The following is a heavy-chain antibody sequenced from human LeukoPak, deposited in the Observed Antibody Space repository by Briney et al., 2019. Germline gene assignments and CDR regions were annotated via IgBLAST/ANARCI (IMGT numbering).Heavy chain of an antibody. Sequence: GGSLRLSCAASGFTFSSYWMSWVRQAPGKGLEGVANIKQDGSEKYYVDSVKGRFTISRDNAKNSLYLQMNSLRAEDTAVYYCARVRYSYGQTRTYYYYYYMDVWGKGTTVTVSS. D-gene: IGHD5-18*01. V-gene: IGHV3-7*01. J-gene: IGHJ6*03. CDR2: IKQDGSEK. CDR3: ARVRYSYGQTRTYYYYYYMDV. CDR1: GFTFSSYW.